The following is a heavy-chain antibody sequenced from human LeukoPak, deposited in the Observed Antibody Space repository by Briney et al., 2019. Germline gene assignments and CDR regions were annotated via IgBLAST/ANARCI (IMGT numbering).Heavy chain of an antibody. CDR3: ARELPFSSGWYWFDP. J-gene: IGHJ5*02. D-gene: IGHD6-19*01. Sequence: SVKVSCKASGGTFSSYAISWVRQAPGQGLEWMGGIIPIFGTANYAQKSQGRVTITADESTSTAYMELSSLRSEDTAVYHCARELPFSSGWYWFDPWGQGTLVTVSS. V-gene: IGHV1-69*13. CDR2: IIPIFGTA. CDR1: GGTFSSYA.